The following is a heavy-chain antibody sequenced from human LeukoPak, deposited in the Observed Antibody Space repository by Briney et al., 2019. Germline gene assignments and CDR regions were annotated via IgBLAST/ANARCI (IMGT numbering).Heavy chain of an antibody. Sequence: SETLSLTCTVSGGSVSGSYYWNWIRQPPGQGLEWIGYMYSSGTINYNPSLKSRGTISVDTSKNQFSLTLNSVTAADTAVYYCARQGSSGRGFDYWGQGALVTVSS. J-gene: IGHJ4*02. V-gene: IGHV4-59*08. CDR2: MYSSGTI. CDR1: GGSVSGSYY. CDR3: ARQGSSGRGFDY. D-gene: IGHD6-19*01.